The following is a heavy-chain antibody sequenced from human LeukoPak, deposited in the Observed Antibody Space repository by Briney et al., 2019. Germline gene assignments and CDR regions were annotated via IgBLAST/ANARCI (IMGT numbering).Heavy chain of an antibody. D-gene: IGHD3-3*01. CDR2: IKQDESEK. CDR3: ARESRITIFGVVISYFDY. CDR1: GFTFRTYW. V-gene: IGHV3-7*01. Sequence: GESLRLSCEGSGFTFRTYWMSWVRQAPGKGLEWVANIKQDESEKYYVDSVKGRFTISRDNAKNSLYLQMNSLRAEDTAVYYCARESRITIFGVVISYFDYWGQGTLVTVSS. J-gene: IGHJ4*02.